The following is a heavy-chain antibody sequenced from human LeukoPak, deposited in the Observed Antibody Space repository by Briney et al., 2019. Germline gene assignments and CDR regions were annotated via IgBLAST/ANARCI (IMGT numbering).Heavy chain of an antibody. CDR2: ISGSGGST. CDR1: GFTFSSYA. CDR3: AKIWEYSGWYDY. V-gene: IGHV3-23*01. D-gene: IGHD6-19*01. J-gene: IGHJ4*02. Sequence: GGSLRLSCAASGFTFSSYAMSWVRQAPGKGLEWVSAISGSGGSTYYADSVKGRFTISRDNSKNTLYLQMNSLRAENTAVYYCAKIWEYSGWYDYWGQGTLVTVSS.